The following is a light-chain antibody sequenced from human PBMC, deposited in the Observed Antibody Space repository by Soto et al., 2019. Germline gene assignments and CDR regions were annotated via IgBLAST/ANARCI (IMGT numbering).Light chain of an antibody. V-gene: IGKV1-6*01. CDR2: AAS. J-gene: IGKJ1*01. CDR1: QGIRND. CDR3: LQDYNYLWT. Sequence: AIQMTQSPSSLSASVGDRVTITCRASQGIRNDLGWYQQKPGQAPKLLIYAASSLQSGVPSRFSGSGSGTDFTLTISSLQPEDFATYDCLQDYNYLWTFGQGTKGEIK.